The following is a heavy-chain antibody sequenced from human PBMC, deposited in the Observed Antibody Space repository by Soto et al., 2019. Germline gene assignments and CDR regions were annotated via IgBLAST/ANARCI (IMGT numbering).Heavy chain of an antibody. D-gene: IGHD1-7*01. Sequence: SLRLSCAASGFTFREAWMSWVRQAPGKGLEWVGRIKSKSDGETTDYAAPVKGRFIISRDDSEKTLHLQMNSLKAEDSAIYYCVTAGPELYYYYYGMDVWGQGTTVTVSS. CDR1: GFTFREAW. V-gene: IGHV3-15*01. J-gene: IGHJ6*02. CDR2: IKSKSDGETT. CDR3: VTAGPELYYYYYGMDV.